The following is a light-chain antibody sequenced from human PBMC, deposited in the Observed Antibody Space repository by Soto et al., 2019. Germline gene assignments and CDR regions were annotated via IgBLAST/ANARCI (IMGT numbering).Light chain of an antibody. V-gene: IGLV2-14*01. CDR1: NSDVGGYDY. J-gene: IGLJ3*02. CDR3: SSYTSSTTLGV. CDR2: EVS. Sequence: QSALTQPASVSGSPGQSITISCTGTNSDVGGYDYVSWYQQHPGKAPKLMIYEVSHRPSGVSNRFSGSRSGNTASLTISGLQAEDEADYYCSSYTSSTTLGVFGGGTKLNVL.